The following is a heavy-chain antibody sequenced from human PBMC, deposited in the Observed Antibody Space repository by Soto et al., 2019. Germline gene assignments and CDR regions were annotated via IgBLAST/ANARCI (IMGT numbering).Heavy chain of an antibody. V-gene: IGHV4-59*01. CDR3: ARAYGVTIFGVVTHRFDY. CDR1: GGSISSYY. CDR2: IYYSGST. Sequence: SETLSLTCTVSGGSISSYYWSWIRRPPGKGLEWIGYIYYSGSTNYNPSLKSRVTISVDTSENQFSLKLSSVTAADTAVYYCARAYGVTIFGVVTHRFDYWGQGTLV. J-gene: IGHJ4*02. D-gene: IGHD3-3*01.